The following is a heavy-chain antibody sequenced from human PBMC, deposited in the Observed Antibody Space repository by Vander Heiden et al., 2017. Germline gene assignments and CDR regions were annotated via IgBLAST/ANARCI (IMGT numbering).Heavy chain of an antibody. D-gene: IGHD6-19*01. CDR2: IWYDGSNK. V-gene: IGHV3-33*01. Sequence: QVQLVESGGGVVQPGRSLRLPCAASGFTFSSYGMHWVRQAPGKGLEWVAVIWYDGSNKYYADSVKGRYTISRDNSKNTLYLQMNSLRAEDTAVYYCARDGGYSSGKYYFDYWGQGTLVTVSS. CDR1: GFTFSSYG. CDR3: ARDGGYSSGKYYFDY. J-gene: IGHJ4*02.